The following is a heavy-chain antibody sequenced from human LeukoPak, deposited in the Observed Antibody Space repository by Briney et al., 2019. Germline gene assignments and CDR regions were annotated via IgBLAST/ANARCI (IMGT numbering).Heavy chain of an antibody. V-gene: IGHV1-69*01. D-gene: IGHD1-14*01. CDR2: IIPICGTA. Sequence: SVKVSCKASGGTFSSYAISWVRQAPGQGLEWMGGIIPICGTANCAQKFQGRVTITADESTSTTYMELSSLRSEDTAVYYCARGYGNYYYYYYMDVWGKGTTVTVSS. J-gene: IGHJ6*03. CDR1: GGTFSSYA. CDR3: ARGYGNYYYYYYMDV.